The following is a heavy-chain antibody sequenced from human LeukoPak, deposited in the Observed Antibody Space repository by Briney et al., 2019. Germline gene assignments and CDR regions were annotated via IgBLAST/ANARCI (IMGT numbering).Heavy chain of an antibody. CDR3: ARVSSGLY. CDR1: GFTFSSYA. J-gene: IGHJ4*02. CDR2: ISSSSSTI. Sequence: QSGGSLRLSCAASGFTFSSYAMNWVRQAPGKGLEWVSYISSSSSTIQYADSVKGRFTISRDNAKNSLYLQMNSLRAEDTAVYYCARVSSGLYWGKGTLVTVPS. V-gene: IGHV3-48*04. D-gene: IGHD3-16*02.